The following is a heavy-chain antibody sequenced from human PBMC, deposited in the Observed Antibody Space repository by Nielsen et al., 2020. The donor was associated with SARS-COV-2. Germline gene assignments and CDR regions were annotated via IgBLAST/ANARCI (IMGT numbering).Heavy chain of an antibody. CDR1: GGCISGYY. CDR2: IFYTGNT. CDR3: ARSGYSYGPLDAFDI. D-gene: IGHD5-12*01. J-gene: IGHJ3*02. V-gene: IGHV4-59*01. Sequence: AETLSLTCTASGGCISGYYWSWIRQSPGKGLGWNGCIFYTGNTYYNPSFQSRVTISVDTSQNQFSLKLSSATAADTALYYCARSGYSYGPLDAFDIWGQGTVVTVSS.